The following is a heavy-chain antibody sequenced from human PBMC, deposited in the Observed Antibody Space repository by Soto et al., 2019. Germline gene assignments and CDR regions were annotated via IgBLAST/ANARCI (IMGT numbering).Heavy chain of an antibody. Sequence: QVQLVESGGGVVQPGRSLRLSCTGSGFTFSAYAMHWVRQAPGKGLDWVAGISYDGRNTYYTDSVKGRFTISRDNSKNTLYLQMNSLRVEDTAVYYCARDFRDRKPSNWFDPWGQGTMVTVSS. CDR2: ISYDGRNT. D-gene: IGHD2-21*02. V-gene: IGHV3-30*04. CDR1: GFTFSAYA. J-gene: IGHJ5*02. CDR3: ARDFRDRKPSNWFDP.